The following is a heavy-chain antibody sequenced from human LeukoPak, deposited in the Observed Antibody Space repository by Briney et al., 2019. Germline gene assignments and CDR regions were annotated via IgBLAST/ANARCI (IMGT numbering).Heavy chain of an antibody. CDR1: GFTFSSYG. CDR2: IWYDGSNK. CDR3: ARGGGYDYLDY. D-gene: IGHD5-12*01. J-gene: IGHJ4*02. Sequence: PGRSLRLSCAASGFTFSSYGMHWVRQAPGKGLEWVAVIWYDGSNKYYADSVKGRFTISRDNSKNTLYLQMNSLRAEDTAVYYCARGGGYDYLDYWGQGTLVTVS. V-gene: IGHV3-33*01.